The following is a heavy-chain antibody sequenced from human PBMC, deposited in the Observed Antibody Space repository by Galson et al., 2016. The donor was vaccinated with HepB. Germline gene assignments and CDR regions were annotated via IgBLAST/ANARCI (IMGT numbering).Heavy chain of an antibody. CDR1: GASVSSSPCW. CDR3: AREWQARLWYFDL. CDR2: VSYSGIT. Sequence: SETLSLTCTVTGASVSSSPCWWGWIRQPPGKGLEWLASVSYSGITDYKPSLRGRVTISTDTSKNQVSLKLRSVTAADTAFYYCAREWQARLWYFDLWGRGTLVTVSS. J-gene: IGHJ2*01. D-gene: IGHD5-24*01. V-gene: IGHV4-39*02.